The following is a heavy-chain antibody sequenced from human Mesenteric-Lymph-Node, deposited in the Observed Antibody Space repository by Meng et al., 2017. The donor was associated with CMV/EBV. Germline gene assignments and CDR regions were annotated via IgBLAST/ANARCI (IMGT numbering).Heavy chain of an antibody. J-gene: IGHJ3*02. Sequence: GGSLRLSCAASGFTFSSYGMHWVRQAPGKGLEWVAFIRYDGSNKYYADSVKGRFTISRDNSKNTLYLQMNSLRAEDTAVYYCAKETPPEVAFDIWGQGTMVTVSS. CDR2: IRYDGSNK. CDR3: AKETPPEVAFDI. CDR1: GFTFSSYG. V-gene: IGHV3-30*02.